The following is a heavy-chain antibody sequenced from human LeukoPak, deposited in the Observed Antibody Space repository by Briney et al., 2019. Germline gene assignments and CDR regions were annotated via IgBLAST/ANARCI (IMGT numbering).Heavy chain of an antibody. V-gene: IGHV4-34*01. CDR3: PSTLSYSSSCFRDY. CDR1: GGSFKGYY. CDR2: INHSGST. Sequence: SETLSLTCAVYGGSFKGYYWSWISQPPGKGLEWIGEINHSGSTNYNPSLKSRVTISVDTSKNQFSLKLSAVTAAVTAEPFYPSTLSYSSSCFRDYWGQGTLVTVSS. D-gene: IGHD6-13*01. J-gene: IGHJ4*02.